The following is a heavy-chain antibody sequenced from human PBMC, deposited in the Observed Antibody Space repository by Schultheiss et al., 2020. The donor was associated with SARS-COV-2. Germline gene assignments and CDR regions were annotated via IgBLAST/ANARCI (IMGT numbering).Heavy chain of an antibody. CDR1: GFSFSSHW. Sequence: GGSLRLSCAASGFSFSSHWMDWVRQAPGKGLVWVGRIRSKANSYATAYAASVKGRFTISRDDSKNTAYLQMNSLKTEDTAVYYCARASCSGGSCSSGFDYWGQGALVTVSS. CDR3: ARASCSGGSCSSGFDY. J-gene: IGHJ4*02. D-gene: IGHD2-15*01. V-gene: IGHV3-73*01. CDR2: IRSKANSYAT.